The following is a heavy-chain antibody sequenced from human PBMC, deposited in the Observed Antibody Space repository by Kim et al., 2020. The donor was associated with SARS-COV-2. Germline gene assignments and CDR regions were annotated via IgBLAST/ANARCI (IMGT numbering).Heavy chain of an antibody. Sequence: GGSLRLSCAASGFTFSAYGMHWVRQAPGKGLEWVAVIRSDGNEKFYEDSVKGRFTVSRDNSKNTLYLQMNSLRPEDTAVYYCASSNPRDYCYYGVDVWGQGTTVTVSS. CDR3: ASSNPRDYCYYGVDV. J-gene: IGHJ6*02. V-gene: IGHV3-30*03. CDR2: IRSDGNEK. D-gene: IGHD4-4*01. CDR1: GFTFSAYG.